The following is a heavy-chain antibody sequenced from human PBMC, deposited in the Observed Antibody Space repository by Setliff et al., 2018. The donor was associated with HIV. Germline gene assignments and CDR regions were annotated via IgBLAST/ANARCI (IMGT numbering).Heavy chain of an antibody. CDR3: ARDRGEDYYDSSGYYLVDY. CDR1: GYTFIDYF. D-gene: IGHD3-22*01. CDR2: IRADNGHT. Sequence: ASVKVSCKASGYTFIDYFMHWVRQAPGQGLEWMGWIRADNGHTDYAQKFQGRVTMTADTSTSTAYMELRSLRSDDTAVYYCARDRGEDYYDSSGYYLVDYWGQGTLVTV. V-gene: IGHV1-18*04. J-gene: IGHJ4*02.